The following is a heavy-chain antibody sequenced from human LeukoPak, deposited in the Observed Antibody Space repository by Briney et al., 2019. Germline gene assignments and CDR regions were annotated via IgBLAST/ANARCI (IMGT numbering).Heavy chain of an antibody. CDR3: ARDRGYGDLDY. J-gene: IGHJ4*02. D-gene: IGHD5-12*01. V-gene: IGHV4-59*01. CDR1: GGSISSYY. Sequence: KTSETLSLTCTASGGSISSYYWSWIRQPPGKGLEWIGYIYYSGSTNYNPSLKSRVTISVDTSKNQFSLKLSSVTAADTAMYYCARDRGYGDLDYWGQGTLVTVSS. CDR2: IYYSGST.